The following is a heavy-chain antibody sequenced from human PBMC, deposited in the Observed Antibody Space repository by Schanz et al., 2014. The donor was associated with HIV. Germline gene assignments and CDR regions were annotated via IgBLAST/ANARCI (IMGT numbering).Heavy chain of an antibody. CDR2: ISYDGRNK. D-gene: IGHD2-2*01. V-gene: IGHV3-30*03. Sequence: QVQLVESGGGAAQPGRSLRLSCAASGFTFSTYGMHWVRQAPGKGLEWVAVISYDGRNKYYADSVKGRFTISRDNSKNTLYLQMNSLGVEDTAVYFCARDGARTSHWGFWGQGTLVTVSS. CDR3: ARDGARTSHWGF. CDR1: GFTFSTYG. J-gene: IGHJ4*02.